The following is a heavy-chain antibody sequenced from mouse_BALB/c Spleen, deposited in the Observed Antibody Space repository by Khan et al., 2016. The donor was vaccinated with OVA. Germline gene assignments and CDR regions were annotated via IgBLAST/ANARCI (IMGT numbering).Heavy chain of an antibody. CDR3: GGGGGGDRFLY. CDR1: GYKFTDFT. CDR2: ISTYYGDV. V-gene: IGHV1S137*01. Sequence: QVQLQQSGAELVRPGVSVKISCKGSGYKFTDFTMHWVKQSHAMSLEWIGVISTYYGDVNYNQKFKDKATMTVDKSSNTAYMDLARLTSEDSAIYYCGGGGGGDRFLYWGQGTLVTVSA. J-gene: IGHJ3*01.